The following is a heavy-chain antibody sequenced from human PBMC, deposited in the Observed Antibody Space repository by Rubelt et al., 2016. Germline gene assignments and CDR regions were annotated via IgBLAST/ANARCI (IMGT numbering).Heavy chain of an antibody. CDR1: GGSINNYY. J-gene: IGHJ4*02. CDR3: ARHEYGSETSCYDI. D-gene: IGHD2-2*01. Sequence: QVQLQESGPGLVKPSETLSLTCTVSGGSINNYYWSWIRQPPGKGLEWIGRIHTSGSTNYNPSFKSRVTMSVDTSKNQFSLKLSSVTAAETAVYYCARHEYGSETSCYDIWGQGSLVTVSS. CDR2: IHTSGST. V-gene: IGHV4-4*07.